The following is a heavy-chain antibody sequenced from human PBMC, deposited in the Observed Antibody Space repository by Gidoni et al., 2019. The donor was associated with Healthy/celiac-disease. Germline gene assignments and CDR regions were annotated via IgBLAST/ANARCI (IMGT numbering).Heavy chain of an antibody. D-gene: IGHD1-26*01. CDR1: GGSVSSGSYY. J-gene: IGHJ4*02. V-gene: IGHV4-61*01. Sequence: QVQLQESGPGLVKPSETLSLTCTVSGGSVSSGSYYWSWIRQPPGKGLEWIGYIYYSGSTNYNPSLKSRVTISADTSKNQFSLKLSSVTAADTAVYYCARDPFYSGSPSGDYWGQGTLVTVSS. CDR3: ARDPFYSGSPSGDY. CDR2: IYYSGST.